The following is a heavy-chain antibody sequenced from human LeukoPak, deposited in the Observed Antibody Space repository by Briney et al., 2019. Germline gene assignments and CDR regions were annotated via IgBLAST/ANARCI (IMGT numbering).Heavy chain of an antibody. CDR2: IYYSGST. CDR3: ARVGGIAAAGSAFDI. V-gene: IGHV4-59*01. Sequence: PSETLSLTCTVSGGSISSYYWSWIRQPPGKGLEWIGYIYYSGSTNYNPSLKSRVTISVDTSKNQFSLKLSSVTAADTAVYYCARVGGIAAAGSAFDIWGQGTMVIVSS. D-gene: IGHD6-13*01. J-gene: IGHJ3*02. CDR1: GGSISSYY.